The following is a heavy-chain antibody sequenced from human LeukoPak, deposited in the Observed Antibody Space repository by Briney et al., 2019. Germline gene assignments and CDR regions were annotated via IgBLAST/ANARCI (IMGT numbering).Heavy chain of an antibody. V-gene: IGHV3-74*03. Sequence: GGSLILSCAASGFTFDDYAMHWVRQAPGKGLVWVARISPDGSSALSADSVRGRFTISRDNADNTLYLQLNSLRAEDTAVYYCARVSFCPRCHFDYWGQGTLVTVSS. CDR1: GFTFDDYA. CDR2: ISPDGSSA. D-gene: IGHD2/OR15-2a*01. J-gene: IGHJ4*02. CDR3: ARVSFCPRCHFDY.